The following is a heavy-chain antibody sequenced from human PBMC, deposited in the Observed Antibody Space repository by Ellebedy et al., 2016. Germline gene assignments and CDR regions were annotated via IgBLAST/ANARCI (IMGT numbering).Heavy chain of an antibody. CDR2: IYYSGST. D-gene: IGHD6-13*01. Sequence: GSLRLXXTVSGGSISRYYWSWIRQPPGKGLEWIGYIYYSGSTNYNPSLKSRVTISVDTSKNQFSLKLSSVTAADTAVYYCARVIIRSSWTFDLWGRGTLVTVSS. CDR3: ARVIIRSSWTFDL. V-gene: IGHV4-59*01. J-gene: IGHJ2*01. CDR1: GGSISRYY.